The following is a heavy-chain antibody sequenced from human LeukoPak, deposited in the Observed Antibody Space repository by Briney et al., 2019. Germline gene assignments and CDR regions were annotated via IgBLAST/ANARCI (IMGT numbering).Heavy chain of an antibody. V-gene: IGHV3-74*01. Sequence: PGGSLRLSCAASGFTVSSYWMHWVRQAPGKGLVWVSRVNSDGTTTTYADSVRDRFTISRDNAKNTLYLQMNSLRAEDTAVYYCTSFRGGDFPPVWGHGTLVTVSS. CDR3: TSFRGGDFPPV. CDR1: GFTVSSYW. CDR2: VNSDGTTT. D-gene: IGHD2/OR15-2a*01. J-gene: IGHJ4*01.